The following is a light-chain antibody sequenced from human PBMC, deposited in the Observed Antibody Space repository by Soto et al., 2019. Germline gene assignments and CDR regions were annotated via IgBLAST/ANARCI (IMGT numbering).Light chain of an antibody. CDR3: QQTKSFPLT. J-gene: IGKJ4*01. V-gene: IGKV1-39*01. CDR2: SAS. Sequence: DIQMTQSPPSLSASVGDRVTITCRASQNINSYLNWYQLKPGQSPRLLIYSASILETGVPSGFSGSGSGTDFTLTISSLQTEDSATYFCQQTKSFPLTFGGGPKVEIK. CDR1: QNINSY.